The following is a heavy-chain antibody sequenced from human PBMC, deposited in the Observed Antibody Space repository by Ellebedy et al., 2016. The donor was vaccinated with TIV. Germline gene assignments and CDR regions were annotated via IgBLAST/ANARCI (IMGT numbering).Heavy chain of an antibody. D-gene: IGHD4/OR15-4a*01. Sequence: AASVKVSCKASGGSFSTYAINWVRKAPGQGLEWMGRIIPILGIANYAEEFQGRVTITADKFTSTAYMELRSLRFEDTAVYYCARWDGYGGTFQGPFDWWGQGTLVTVSP. V-gene: IGHV1-69*04. J-gene: IGHJ4*02. CDR3: ARWDGYGGTFQGPFDW. CDR2: IIPILGIA. CDR1: GGSFSTYA.